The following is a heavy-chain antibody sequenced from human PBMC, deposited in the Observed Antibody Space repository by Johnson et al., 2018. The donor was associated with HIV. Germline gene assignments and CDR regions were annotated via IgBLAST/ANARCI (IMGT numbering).Heavy chain of an antibody. CDR1: GFTFSSYG. CDR2: IWYDGSNK. V-gene: IGHV3-33*01. Sequence: QVQLVESGGGVVQPGRSLRLSCAASGFTFSSYGMHWVRQAQGKGLEWVAVIWYDGSNKYYADSVKGRFTISRDNSKNTLYLQMNSLKVEDTALYYCAGGWVGATLRAFDIWGQGTTVTVSS. J-gene: IGHJ3*02. D-gene: IGHD1-26*01. CDR3: AGGWVGATLRAFDI.